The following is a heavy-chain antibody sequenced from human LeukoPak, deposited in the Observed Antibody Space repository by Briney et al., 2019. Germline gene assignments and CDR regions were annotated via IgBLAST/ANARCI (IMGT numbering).Heavy chain of an antibody. V-gene: IGHV3-49*04. CDR3: TRTRIPAAGIIDY. Sequence: GGSLRLSCTGSGFTFGDYAMSWVRQAPGKGLEWVGFIRNKPYGGTTEYAASVKGRFTISRHDSKSVAYLQMNSLKTEDTAVYYCTRTRIPAAGIIDYWGQGTLVTVSS. CDR2: IRNKPYGGTT. CDR1: GFTFGDYA. D-gene: IGHD6-13*01. J-gene: IGHJ4*02.